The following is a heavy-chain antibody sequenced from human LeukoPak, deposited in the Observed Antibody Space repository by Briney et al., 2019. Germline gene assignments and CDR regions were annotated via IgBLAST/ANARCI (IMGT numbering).Heavy chain of an antibody. V-gene: IGHV1-2*02. CDR1: GYTFTGYC. CDR2: INPNSGGT. CDR3: ARHMGGTGYFDY. J-gene: IGHJ4*02. D-gene: IGHD1-26*01. Sequence: ASVKVSCKASGYTFTGYCMHWVRQAPGQGLEWMGWINPNSGGTNYAQKFQGRVTLTRDTSISTAYMELSSLRSDDTAVYYCARHMGGTGYFDYWGQGTLVTVSS.